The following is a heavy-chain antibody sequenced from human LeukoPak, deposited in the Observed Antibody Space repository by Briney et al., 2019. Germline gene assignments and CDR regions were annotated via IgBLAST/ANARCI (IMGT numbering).Heavy chain of an antibody. CDR2: ISGSTGST. J-gene: IGHJ4*02. V-gene: IGHV3-23*01. Sequence: GSRTPSCAASGFTFSSYAMSWVRQAPGKGLEWVSAISGSTGSTYYADSVKGRFTISRDNSKNTLYLQMKSLRAEDTAVYYCAKDGERGSYTYFDHWGQGTLVTVSS. CDR3: AKDGERGSYTYFDH. CDR1: GFTFSSYA. D-gene: IGHD1-26*01.